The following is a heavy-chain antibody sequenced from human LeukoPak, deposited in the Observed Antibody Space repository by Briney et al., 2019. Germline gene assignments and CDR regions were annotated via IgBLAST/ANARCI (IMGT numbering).Heavy chain of an antibody. CDR2: IYTGGST. CDR1: GFPVSSTY. D-gene: IGHD4-23*01. Sequence: GGSLRLSCAASGFPVSSTYMSWVRQAPGKGLEWVSVIYTGGSTYYADSVKGRFTISRDNSKNTLYLQMNSLRAEDTAVYYCAGDNYGGNLDYWAQATLVTVSS. CDR3: AGDNYGGNLDY. J-gene: IGHJ4*02. V-gene: IGHV3-53*01.